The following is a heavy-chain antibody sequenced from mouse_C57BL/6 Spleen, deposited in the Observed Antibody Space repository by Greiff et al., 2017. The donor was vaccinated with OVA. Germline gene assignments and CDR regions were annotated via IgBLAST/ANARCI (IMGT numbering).Heavy chain of an antibody. V-gene: IGHV8-8*01. CDR1: GFSLSTFGMG. Sequence: QVTLKVSGPGILQPSQTLSLTCSFSGFSLSTFGMGVGWIRQPSGKGLEWLAHIWWDDDKYYNPALKRRLTISKATSKNQVFLKIANGDTADTATYYSARMGGYGSSYLRLHAMDYWGQGTSVTVSS. J-gene: IGHJ4*01. D-gene: IGHD1-1*01. CDR3: ARMGGYGSSYLRLHAMDY. CDR2: IWWDDDK.